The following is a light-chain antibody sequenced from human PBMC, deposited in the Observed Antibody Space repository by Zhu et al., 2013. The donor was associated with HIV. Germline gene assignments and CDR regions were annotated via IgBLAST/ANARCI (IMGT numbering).Light chain of an antibody. CDR3: QQYYSYPRT. J-gene: IGKJ1*01. V-gene: IGKV1-8*01. Sequence: AIRMTQSPSSFSASTGDRVTITCRASQGISSYLAWYQQKPGKAPKLLIYAASTLQSGVPSRFSGSGSGTDFTLTISCLQSEDFAIYYCQQYYSYPRTFGQGTEGGN. CDR2: AAS. CDR1: QGISSY.